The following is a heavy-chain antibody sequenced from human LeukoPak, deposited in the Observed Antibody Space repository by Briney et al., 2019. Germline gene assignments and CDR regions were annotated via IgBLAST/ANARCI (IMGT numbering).Heavy chain of an antibody. J-gene: IGHJ5*02. CDR3: ARQECNGGSCYSRAIWFDP. Sequence: SETLSLTCNVSGGSISSTSYYWGWIRQPPGKGLEWIGSIYHTGTTYYSPSLKGRVTISVHTSKNQFSLKLSSVTAADTAVYYCARQECNGGSCYSRAIWFDPWGQGTLVTVSS. D-gene: IGHD2-15*01. V-gene: IGHV4-39*01. CDR2: IYHTGTT. CDR1: GGSISSTSYY.